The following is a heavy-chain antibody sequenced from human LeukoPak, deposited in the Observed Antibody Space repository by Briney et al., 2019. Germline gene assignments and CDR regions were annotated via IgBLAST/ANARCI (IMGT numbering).Heavy chain of an antibody. CDR3: ARLNSSSWKFDY. Sequence: SETLSLTCAVFGGSFSGYSWSWIRQPPGKGLEWIGEINHSGSTNYNPSLTSRVTISADTSKNQFSLKLSSVTAADTAVYYCARLNSSSWKFDYWGQGTLVTVSS. D-gene: IGHD6-13*01. J-gene: IGHJ4*02. CDR2: INHSGST. CDR1: GGSFSGYS. V-gene: IGHV4-34*01.